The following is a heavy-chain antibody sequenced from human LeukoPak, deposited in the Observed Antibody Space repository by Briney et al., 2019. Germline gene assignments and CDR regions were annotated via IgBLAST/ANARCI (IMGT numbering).Heavy chain of an antibody. CDR1: GFTFSSYW. V-gene: IGHV3-7*01. J-gene: IGHJ4*02. CDR2: IKEGGSEK. D-gene: IGHD3-16*02. Sequence: GGSLRLSCAASGFTFSSYWMSWVRQAPGKGLEWVANIKEGGSEKYYVDSVKGRFTISRDNAKNSLYLQMNSLRAEDTAVYYCARADYDYVWGSYRQYYFDYWGQGTLVTVSS. CDR3: ARADYDYVWGSYRQYYFDY.